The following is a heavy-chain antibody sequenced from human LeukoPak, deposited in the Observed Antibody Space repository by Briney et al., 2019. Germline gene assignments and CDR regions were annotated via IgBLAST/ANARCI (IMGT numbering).Heavy chain of an antibody. J-gene: IGHJ3*02. CDR1: GLTFSNYV. D-gene: IGHD2-15*01. CDR3: AKDARDIVVVVAATGDAFDI. CDR2: ISGSDGST. V-gene: IGHV3-23*01. Sequence: GGSLRLSCAASGLTFSNYVMSWVRQAPGKGLEWVSAISGSDGSTWYADSVKGRFTVSRDNSKNTLYLQMNSLRAEDTAVYYCAKDARDIVVVVAATGDAFDIWGQGTMVTVSS.